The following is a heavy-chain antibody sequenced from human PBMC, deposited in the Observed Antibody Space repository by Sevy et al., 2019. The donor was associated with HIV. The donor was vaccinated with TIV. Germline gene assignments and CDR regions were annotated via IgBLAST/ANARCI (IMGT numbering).Heavy chain of an antibody. CDR3: ATILPAGVPAEYFQH. J-gene: IGHJ1*01. CDR1: GLTFSSYW. D-gene: IGHD2-2*01. Sequence: GGSLRLSCAASGLTFSSYWMTWVRQAPGKGLEWVANINQGGSLEYYVDSVKGRFTISRDNAKNSLYLQINNLRAEDTAVYYCATILPAGVPAEYFQHWGQGTLVTVSS. V-gene: IGHV3-7*01. CDR2: INQGGSLE.